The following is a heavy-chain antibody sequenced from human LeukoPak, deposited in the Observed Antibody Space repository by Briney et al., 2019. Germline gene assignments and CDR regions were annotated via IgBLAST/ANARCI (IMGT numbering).Heavy chain of an antibody. Sequence: ASMKVSCKASGYTFTSYGISWVRQAPGQGLEWMGWISTYNGNTNYAQKLQGRVTMTTDTSTNTAYTELRSLRSDDTAVYYCARDQPSGTYSEHFDYWGQGTLVTVSS. J-gene: IGHJ4*02. CDR2: ISTYNGNT. D-gene: IGHD1-26*01. V-gene: IGHV1-18*01. CDR3: ARDQPSGTYSEHFDY. CDR1: GYTFTSYG.